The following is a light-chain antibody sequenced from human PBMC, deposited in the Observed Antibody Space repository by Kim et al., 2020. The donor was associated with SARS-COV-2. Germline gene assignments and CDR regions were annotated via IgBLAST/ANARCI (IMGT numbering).Light chain of an antibody. CDR3: NSRDSSGNHQGV. V-gene: IGLV3-19*01. J-gene: IGLJ3*02. Sequence: SSELTQDPAVSVALGQTVRITCQGDSLRSYYASWYQQKPGQAPELVIYGKNNRPSGIPDRFSGSSSGNTASLTITGAQAEDEADYYCNSRDSSGNHQGVF. CDR1: SLRSYY. CDR2: GKN.